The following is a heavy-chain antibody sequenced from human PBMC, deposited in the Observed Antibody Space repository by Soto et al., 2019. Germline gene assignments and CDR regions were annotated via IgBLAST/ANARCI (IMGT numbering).Heavy chain of an antibody. V-gene: IGHV1-69*13. CDR1: GGTFSSYA. D-gene: IGHD3-10*02. CDR3: ARAGSYVHFDY. J-gene: IGHJ4*02. CDR2: IIPIFGTT. Sequence: GASVKVSCKASGGTFSSYAISWVRQAPGQGLEWMGGIIPIFGTTNYAQKFQGRVTITGDESMSTDYMELSRLSSDDTAVYYCARAGSYVHFDYWGQGTLVTVSS.